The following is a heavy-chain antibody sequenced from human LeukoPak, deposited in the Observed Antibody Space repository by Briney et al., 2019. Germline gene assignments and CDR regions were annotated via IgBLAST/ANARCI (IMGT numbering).Heavy chain of an antibody. CDR1: GGSFSGYY. CDR3: ARGYSNYYY. Sequence: PSETLSLTCAVCGGSFSGYYWSWIRQPPGKGLEWIGEINHSGSTNYNPSLKSRVTISVDTSKNQFSLKLSSVTAADTAVYYCARGYSNYYYWGQGTLVTVSS. J-gene: IGHJ4*02. CDR2: INHSGST. D-gene: IGHD4-11*01. V-gene: IGHV4-34*01.